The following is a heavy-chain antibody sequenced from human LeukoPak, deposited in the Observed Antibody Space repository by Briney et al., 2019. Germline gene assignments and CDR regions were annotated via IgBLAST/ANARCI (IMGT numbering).Heavy chain of an antibody. Sequence: PGGSLRLSCAGSGFTFIIYAMIWVRQAPGKGLEWVAAITGSGAGTYYADSVKGRFTVSRDNSKSTLYLQMNSLRPEDTAVYYCAKDPNGDYIGAFDFWGQGTMVTVSS. CDR1: GFTFIIYA. V-gene: IGHV3-23*01. CDR2: ITGSGAGT. J-gene: IGHJ3*01. D-gene: IGHD4-17*01. CDR3: AKDPNGDYIGAFDF.